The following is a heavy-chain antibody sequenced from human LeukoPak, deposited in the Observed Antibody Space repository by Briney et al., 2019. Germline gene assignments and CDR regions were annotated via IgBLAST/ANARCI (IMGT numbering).Heavy chain of an antibody. V-gene: IGHV1-8*01. CDR1: GYTFTTYD. J-gene: IGHJ5*02. CDR2: MNPNSDNT. D-gene: IGHD4-23*01. Sequence: GASVKVSCKASGYTFTTYDINWVRQATGQGLEWMGWMNPNSDNTGYAQKFQGRVTMTRNTSISTAYMELSSLRSEDTAVYYCARGPNKSDGGNSGSAWFDPWGQGTLVTVSS. CDR3: ARGPNKSDGGNSGSAWFDP.